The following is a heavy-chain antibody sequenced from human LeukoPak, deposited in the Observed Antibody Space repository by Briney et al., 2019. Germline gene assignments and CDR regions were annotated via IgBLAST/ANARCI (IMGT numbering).Heavy chain of an antibody. CDR2: IIPIFGTA. CDR1: GGTFSSYA. J-gene: IGHJ4*02. Sequence: SVKVSCKASGGTFSSYAISWVRQAPGQGLEWMGGIIPIFGTANYAQKFQGGVTITADESTSTAYMELSSLRSEDTAVYYCARLPGYSSSWYGNFDYWGQGTLVTVSS. D-gene: IGHD6-13*01. V-gene: IGHV1-69*13. CDR3: ARLPGYSSSWYGNFDY.